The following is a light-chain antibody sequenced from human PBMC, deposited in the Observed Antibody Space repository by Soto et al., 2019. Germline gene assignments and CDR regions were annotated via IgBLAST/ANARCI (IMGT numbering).Light chain of an antibody. V-gene: IGKV3-11*01. J-gene: IGKJ1*01. CDR3: QQRSDWPPWT. Sequence: EIVLTQSPATLSLSPGEGATLSCRASQSISSYLAWYQQKPGQAPRLLIYDASSRATGIPARFSGSGSGTYFTLTISSLEPEDFAVYYWQQRSDWPPWTFGQGTKVEIK. CDR1: QSISSY. CDR2: DAS.